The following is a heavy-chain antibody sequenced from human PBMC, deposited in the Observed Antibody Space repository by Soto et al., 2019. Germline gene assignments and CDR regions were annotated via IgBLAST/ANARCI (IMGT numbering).Heavy chain of an antibody. CDR3: ARGGYCSAGSCYYSGSDV. CDR2: IYPGDSET. J-gene: IGHJ6*02. D-gene: IGHD2-15*01. Sequence: GESLKISCKGSGYSFTSYWIGWVRQMPGKGLEWMGIIYPGDSETRYSPSFQGQVTISADKSISTAYLQWSSLKASDTAMYYCARGGYCSAGSCYYSGSDVWGQGTTVTVSS. CDR1: GYSFTSYW. V-gene: IGHV5-51*01.